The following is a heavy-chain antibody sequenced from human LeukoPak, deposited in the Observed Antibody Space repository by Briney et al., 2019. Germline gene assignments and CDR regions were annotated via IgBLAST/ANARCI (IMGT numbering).Heavy chain of an antibody. V-gene: IGHV1-2*06. J-gene: IGHJ4*02. CDR2: INPNSGGT. D-gene: IGHD3-10*01. CDR3: ARDLVTMVRGIIDRFDY. Sequence: ASVKVSCKASGYTFTGYYMHWVRQAPGQGLEWMGRINPNSGGTNYAQKFQGRVTMTRDTPISTAYMELSRLRSDDTAVYYCARDLVTMVRGIIDRFDYWGQGTLVTVSS. CDR1: GYTFTGYY.